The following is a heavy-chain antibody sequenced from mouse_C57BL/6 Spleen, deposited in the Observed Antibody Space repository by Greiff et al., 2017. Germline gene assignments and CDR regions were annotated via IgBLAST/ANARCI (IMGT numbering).Heavy chain of an antibody. V-gene: IGHV1-55*01. D-gene: IGHD3-1*01. CDR2: IYPGSGST. CDR3: ARSGGKEYYLDY. CDR1: GYTFTSYW. Sequence: QVQLQQPGAELVKPGASVKMSCKASGYTFTSYWITWVKQRPGQGLEWIGDIYPGSGSTNYNEKFKSKATLTVDTSSSTAYMQLSSLTSEDSAVYDCARSGGKEYYLDYWGQGTTLTVSS. J-gene: IGHJ2*01.